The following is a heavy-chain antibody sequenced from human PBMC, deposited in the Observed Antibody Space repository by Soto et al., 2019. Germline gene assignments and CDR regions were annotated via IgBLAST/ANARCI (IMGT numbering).Heavy chain of an antibody. CDR2: IIPIFGTA. J-gene: IGHJ6*02. V-gene: IGHV1-69*06. D-gene: IGHD2-2*01. CDR1: GGTFSSYA. CDR3: ARYVPAAGFHYYYYYGMDG. Sequence: ASVKVSCKASGGTFSSYAISWVRQAPGQGLEWMGGIIPIFGTANYAQKFQGRVTITADKSTSTAYMELSSLRSEDTAVYYCARYVPAAGFHYYYYYGMDGWGQGTTVTGS.